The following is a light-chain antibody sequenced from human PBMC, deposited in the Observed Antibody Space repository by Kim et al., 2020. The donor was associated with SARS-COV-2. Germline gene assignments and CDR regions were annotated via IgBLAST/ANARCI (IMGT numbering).Light chain of an antibody. Sequence: GGTATLTCGLSSGSVSTNYYPSWYPQPPGQAPRTLIYNTNTRSSGVPDRFSGSILGNKAALTITGAQADDESDYYCVLYMGGGIWVFGGGTQLTVL. V-gene: IGLV8-61*01. CDR3: VLYMGGGIWV. CDR2: NTN. J-gene: IGLJ3*02. CDR1: SGSVSTNYY.